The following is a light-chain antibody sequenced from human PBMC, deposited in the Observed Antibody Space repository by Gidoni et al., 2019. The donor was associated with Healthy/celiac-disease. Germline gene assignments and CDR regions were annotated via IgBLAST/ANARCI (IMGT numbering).Light chain of an antibody. CDR1: NIGRKR. CDR2: YDS. CDR3: QVWDSSSDHYV. V-gene: IGLV3-21*04. Sequence: SHVLSQPPPVYVDPGKPARITCGGNNIGRKRWHWYQQKPGQAPVLVIYYDSDRPSGIPERFSGANSGNTATLTISRVEAGDEADYYCQVWDSSSDHYVFGTGTKVTVL. J-gene: IGLJ1*01.